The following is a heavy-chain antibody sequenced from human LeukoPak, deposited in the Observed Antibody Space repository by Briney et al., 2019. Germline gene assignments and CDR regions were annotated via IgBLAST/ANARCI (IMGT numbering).Heavy chain of an antibody. Sequence: GGSLRLSCAASGFTFNNYWMHWVRQAPGKGLVWVSRINSDGSSTSYADSVKGRFTISRDNAQNTLYLQMNSLRAEDTAVYYCAMADYYDSSGYDFDYWGQGTLVTVSS. CDR1: GFTFNNYW. D-gene: IGHD3-22*01. V-gene: IGHV3-74*01. J-gene: IGHJ4*02. CDR2: INSDGSST. CDR3: AMADYYDSSGYDFDY.